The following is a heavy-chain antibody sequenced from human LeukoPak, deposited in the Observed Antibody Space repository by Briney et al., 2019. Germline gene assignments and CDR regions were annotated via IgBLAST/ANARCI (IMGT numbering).Heavy chain of an antibody. J-gene: IGHJ6*02. V-gene: IGHV1-18*01. CDR2: ISAYNGNT. Sequence: GASVKVSCKASGYTFTSYGISWVRQAPGQGLEWMGWISAYNGNTNYAQKLQGRVTMTTDTSTSTAYMELRSLRSDDTAVYYCPLRYCSGGSCYLAMDVWGQGTTVTVSS. CDR1: GYTFTSYG. CDR3: PLRYCSGGSCYLAMDV. D-gene: IGHD2-15*01.